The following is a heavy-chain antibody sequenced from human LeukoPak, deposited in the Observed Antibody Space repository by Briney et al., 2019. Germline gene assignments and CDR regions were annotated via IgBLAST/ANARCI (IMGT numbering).Heavy chain of an antibody. J-gene: IGHJ4*02. V-gene: IGHV3-48*04. CDR2: ISSSGSTI. CDR3: ARAPGYSSGWSDY. Sequence: GGSLRLSCAASGFTFSSYSMNWVRQAPGKGLEWVSYISSSGSTIYYADSVKGRFTISRDNAKNSLYLQMNSLRAEDTAVYYCARAPGYSSGWSDYWGQGTLVTVSS. CDR1: GFTFSSYS. D-gene: IGHD6-19*01.